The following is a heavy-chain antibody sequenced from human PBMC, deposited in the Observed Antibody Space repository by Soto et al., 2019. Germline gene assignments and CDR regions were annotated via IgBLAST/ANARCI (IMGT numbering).Heavy chain of an antibody. CDR1: PYTLGNYG. Sequence: QIRVVQSATEMRKPGASVRLCCKASPYTLGNYGIIWVRQAPGQGLEWLGWLSADNSKTTSAHSVQGRVSLTTDTSRTTAFLELRSLTSDDTAIYYCALASFGDYHFDYGLDVWGQGTTVVVSS. V-gene: IGHV1-18*01. CDR3: ALASFGDYHFDYGLDV. CDR2: LSADNSKT. J-gene: IGHJ6*02. D-gene: IGHD4-17*01.